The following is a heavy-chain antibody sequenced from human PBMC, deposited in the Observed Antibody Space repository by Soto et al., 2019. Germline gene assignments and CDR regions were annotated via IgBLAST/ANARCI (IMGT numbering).Heavy chain of an antibody. Sequence: QVQLVESGGGVVQPGRSLRLPCAASGFTFSSYGMHWVRQAPGKGLEWVAVIWYDGSNKYYADSVKGRFTISRDNSKNTLYLQMNSLRAEDTAVYYCARDSGGGSSLCFDYWGQGTLVTVSS. V-gene: IGHV3-33*01. CDR3: ARDSGGGSSLCFDY. D-gene: IGHD6-13*01. CDR1: GFTFSSYG. J-gene: IGHJ4*02. CDR2: IWYDGSNK.